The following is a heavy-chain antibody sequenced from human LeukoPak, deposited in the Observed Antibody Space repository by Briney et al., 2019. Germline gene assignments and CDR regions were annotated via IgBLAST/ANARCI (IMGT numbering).Heavy chain of an antibody. J-gene: IGHJ4*02. CDR1: GFTFSSYA. CDR3: AREVTLYFDY. V-gene: IGHV3-30*01. CDR2: ISYDGGNK. Sequence: GGSLRLSCAASGFTFSSYAMHCVRQAPGKGLEWVAVISYDGGNKYYADSVKGRFTISRDNSKNTLYLQMNSLRAEDTAVYYCAREVTLYFDYWGQGTLVTVSS.